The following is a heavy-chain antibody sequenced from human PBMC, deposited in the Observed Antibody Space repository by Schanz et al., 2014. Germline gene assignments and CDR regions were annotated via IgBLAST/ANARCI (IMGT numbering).Heavy chain of an antibody. V-gene: IGHV3-21*01. J-gene: IGHJ4*02. CDR3: AHPRVGHSSGFDF. CDR2: ISGDSDYI. Sequence: EVRLVESGGGLVKPGGSLRLSCEASGFAFSTSSMNWVRQAPGKGLEWVSSISGDSDYIYYADSVKGRFTISRDNAKRSISLRMNRLRVEAKAVYYCAHPRVGHSSGFDFWGQGSLVTVSS. CDR1: GFAFSTSS. D-gene: IGHD3-22*01.